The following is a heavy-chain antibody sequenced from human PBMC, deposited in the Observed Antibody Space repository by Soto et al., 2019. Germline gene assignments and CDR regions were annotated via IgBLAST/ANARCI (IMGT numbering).Heavy chain of an antibody. CDR1: GFTFSSYA. CDR2: ISSNGGST. CDR3: VKGRNILTGYYRTDAFDI. Sequence: GGSLRLSCSASGFTFSSYAMHWVRQAPGKGLEYVSAISSNGGSTYYADSVKGRFTISRDNSKNTLYLQMSSLRAEDTAVYYCVKGRNILTGYYRTDAFDIWGQGTMVTVSS. D-gene: IGHD3-9*01. J-gene: IGHJ3*02. V-gene: IGHV3-64D*06.